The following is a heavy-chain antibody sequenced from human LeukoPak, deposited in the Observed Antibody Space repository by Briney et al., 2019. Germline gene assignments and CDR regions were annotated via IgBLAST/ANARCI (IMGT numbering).Heavy chain of an antibody. CDR2: IYYSGST. J-gene: IGHJ4*02. CDR1: GGSISSGGCY. D-gene: IGHD4-17*01. V-gene: IGHV4-61*08. CDR3: ARGHDYGDYFDY. Sequence: SQTLSLTCTVSGGSISSGGCYWSWIRQPPGKGLEWIGYIYYSGSTNYNPSLKSRVTISVDTSKNQFSLKLSSVTAADTAVYYCARGHDYGDYFDYWGQGTLVTVSS.